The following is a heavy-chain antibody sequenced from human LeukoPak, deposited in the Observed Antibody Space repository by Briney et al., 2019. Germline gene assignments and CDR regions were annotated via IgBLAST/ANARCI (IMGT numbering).Heavy chain of an antibody. CDR1: GFTFNIYS. D-gene: IGHD3-3*02. CDR2: ISSTSTYL. CDR3: ARANILQESNGLDY. V-gene: IGHV3-21*03. Sequence: PGGSLRLSCAASGFTFNIYSMNWVRQAPGKGLGWVSSISSTSTYLNYADSVKGRFTISRDNAKKSMFLQMNSLKAEDTAVYFCARANILQESNGLDYWGQGTQVTVSS. J-gene: IGHJ4*02.